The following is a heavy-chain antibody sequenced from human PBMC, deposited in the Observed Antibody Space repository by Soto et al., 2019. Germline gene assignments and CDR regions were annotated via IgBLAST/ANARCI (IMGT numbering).Heavy chain of an antibody. D-gene: IGHD6-13*01. CDR2: ISSSSSYI. V-gene: IGHV3-21*01. CDR1: GFTFSSYS. Sequence: GGSLRLSCAASGFTFSSYSMNWVRQAPGKGPEWVSSISSSSSYIYYADSVKGRFTISRDNAKNSLYLQMNSLRAEDTAVYYCARGSGSSWYGRGYYFDYWGQGTLVTVSS. J-gene: IGHJ4*02. CDR3: ARGSGSSWYGRGYYFDY.